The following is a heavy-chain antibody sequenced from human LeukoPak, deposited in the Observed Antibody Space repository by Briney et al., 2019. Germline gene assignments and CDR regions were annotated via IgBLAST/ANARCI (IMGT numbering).Heavy chain of an antibody. Sequence: GGSLRLSCAASGFTFSSYSLHWVRQAPGKGLEWISYISSSGSTIYYSDSVRGRFTISRDNSKNTLYLQMNSLRAEDTAVYYRAREENGGEYDDGFDIWGQGTMVTVSS. CDR2: ISSSGSTI. CDR3: AREENGGEYDDGFDI. J-gene: IGHJ3*02. CDR1: GFTFSSYS. D-gene: IGHD4-17*01. V-gene: IGHV3-48*01.